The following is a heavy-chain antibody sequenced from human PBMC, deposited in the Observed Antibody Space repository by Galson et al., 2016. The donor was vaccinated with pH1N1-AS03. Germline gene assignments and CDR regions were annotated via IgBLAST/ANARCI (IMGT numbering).Heavy chain of an antibody. D-gene: IGHD6-19*01. CDR3: ARDGPPQGISVAGSFDF. CDR2: ISTSSSSI. Sequence: SLRLSCAASGFPFSGYSMNWVRQAPGKGLELVSFISTSSSSIYYADSVKGRFTISRDNAQNLLYLQMNSLRDEDTAVYYCARDGPPQGISVAGSFDFWGQGTLVTVSS. J-gene: IGHJ4*02. CDR1: GFPFSGYS. V-gene: IGHV3-21*01.